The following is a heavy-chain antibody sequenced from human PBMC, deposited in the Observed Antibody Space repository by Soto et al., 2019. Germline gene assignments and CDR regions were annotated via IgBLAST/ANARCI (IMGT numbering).Heavy chain of an antibody. CDR3: GRGEVDRYNWNYGIDY. V-gene: IGHV4-59*01. Sequence: PSEILSLTCTGSGGYISSYYWSWIRQPPGEGLEWVGYRYYSGNTNYNRSLKSRVTISVDTSKNQFSLKLSSANAADTAVYYCGRGEVDRYNWNYGIDYWGQGTLVTVSS. CDR2: RYYSGNT. J-gene: IGHJ4*02. D-gene: IGHD1-7*01. CDR1: GGYISSYY.